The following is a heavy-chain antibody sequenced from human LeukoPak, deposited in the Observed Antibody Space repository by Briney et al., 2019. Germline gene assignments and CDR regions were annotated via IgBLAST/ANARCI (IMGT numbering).Heavy chain of an antibody. CDR1: GGYIGSYY. Sequence: PSETLSLTCTVSGGYIGSYYWSWVRQPPGKGLEWIGYIDYSGSTNYNSSFKSRVTISVDTSKNQFSLSLSAVTAADTAVYYCARDRWGSFDYWGQGTLVTVSS. J-gene: IGHJ4*02. CDR2: IDYSGST. V-gene: IGHV4-59*01. D-gene: IGHD3-16*01. CDR3: ARDRWGSFDY.